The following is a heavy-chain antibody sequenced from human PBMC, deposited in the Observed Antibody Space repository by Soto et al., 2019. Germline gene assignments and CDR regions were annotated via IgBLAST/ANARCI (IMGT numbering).Heavy chain of an antibody. CDR3: ARDRIVVVPAAMPAWSDY. Sequence: ASVKVSCKASGYTFASYAMHWVRQAPGQRLEWMGWINAGNGNTKYSQKFQGRVTITRDTSASTAYMELSSLRSEDTAVYYCARDRIVVVPAAMPAWSDYWGQGTLVTVSS. D-gene: IGHD2-2*01. CDR1: GYTFASYA. CDR2: INAGNGNT. V-gene: IGHV1-3*01. J-gene: IGHJ4*02.